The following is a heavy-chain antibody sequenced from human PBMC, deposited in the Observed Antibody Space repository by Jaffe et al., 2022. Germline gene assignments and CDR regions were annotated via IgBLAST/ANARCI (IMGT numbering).Heavy chain of an antibody. J-gene: IGHJ4*02. V-gene: IGHV3-43*01. CDR1: GFTFTDYT. D-gene: IGHD4-17*01. CDR2: ISWDAGNT. Sequence: EVYLAESGGGVVQPGGSLRLSCATSGFTFTDYTMHWVRQAPGKGLEWVSTISWDAGNTYYAGSVLRRFTISRDNSKNSLYLQLNSLRTEDTAFYYCAKDVPTGRYGDFFFDSWGQGTLVTVSS. CDR3: AKDVPTGRYGDFFFDS.